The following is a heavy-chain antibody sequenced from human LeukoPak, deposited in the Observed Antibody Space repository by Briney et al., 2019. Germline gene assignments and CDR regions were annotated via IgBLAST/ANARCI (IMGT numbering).Heavy chain of an antibody. CDR3: ARDAGVAGAPSDFDY. CDR2: ISAYNGNT. V-gene: IGHV1-18*01. J-gene: IGHJ4*02. Sequence: ASVKVSCKASGYTFTSYGVSWVRQAPGQGLEWMGWISAYNGNTNYAQKLQGRVTMTTDTSTSTAYMELRSLRSDDTAVYYCARDAGVAGAPSDFDYWGQGTLVTASS. D-gene: IGHD6-19*01. CDR1: GYTFTSYG.